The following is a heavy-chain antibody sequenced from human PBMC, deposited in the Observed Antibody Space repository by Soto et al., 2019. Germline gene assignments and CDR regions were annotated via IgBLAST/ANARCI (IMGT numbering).Heavy chain of an antibody. V-gene: IGHV2-5*02. Sequence: QITLKESGPTLVKPTQTLTLTCTFSGFSLSTSGVGVGWIRQPPGTALEWLALIYWDDDKRYSPALKSRLTITTDTSKNQVVLTMTNMDPVDTATYYCAHRPSYCSGGSCYSGFDYWGQGTLVTVSS. CDR3: AHRPSYCSGGSCYSGFDY. D-gene: IGHD2-15*01. CDR1: GFSLSTSGVG. J-gene: IGHJ4*02. CDR2: IYWDDDK.